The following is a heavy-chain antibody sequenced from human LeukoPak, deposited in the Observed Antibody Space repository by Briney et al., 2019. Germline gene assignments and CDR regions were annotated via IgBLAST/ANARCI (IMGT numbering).Heavy chain of an antibody. V-gene: IGHV3-66*01. Sequence: GGSLRLSCAASGFTVSSNYMSWVRQAPGKGLECVSALYSGGTTYYADSVKGRFTISRDNSKNALFLQMDSLRPEDAAVYYCAREGGGSYGHFDYWGQGTLVTVSS. CDR2: LYSGGTT. J-gene: IGHJ4*02. CDR1: GFTVSSNY. D-gene: IGHD1-26*01. CDR3: AREGGGSYGHFDY.